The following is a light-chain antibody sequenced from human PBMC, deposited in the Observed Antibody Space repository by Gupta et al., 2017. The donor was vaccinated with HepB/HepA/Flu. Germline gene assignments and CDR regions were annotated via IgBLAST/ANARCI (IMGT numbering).Light chain of an antibody. CDR2: KVS. Sequence: SLSVTLGQPASISCRSSQSLIYGDGNTYLNWFQQRPGQSPRRLIYKVSNRDSGVPDRFSGSGAGTDFTLNISRGEADEVGVYYCMQATHWPPRWTFGQGTKVEIK. CDR1: QSLIYGDGNTY. CDR3: MQATHWPPRWT. J-gene: IGKJ1*01. V-gene: IGKV2-30*01.